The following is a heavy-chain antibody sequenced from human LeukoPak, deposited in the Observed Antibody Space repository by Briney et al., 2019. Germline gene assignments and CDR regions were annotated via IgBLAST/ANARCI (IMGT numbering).Heavy chain of an antibody. CDR3: ARDGGPRSWFGP. D-gene: IGHD3-10*01. J-gene: IGHJ5*02. CDR2: INSPGTTR. V-gene: IGHV3-11*01. CDR1: GFTFSNYY. Sequence: GGSLRLPCVASGFTFSNYYMSWIRQVPGKGLEWVSYINSPGTTRLYADSVKGRFTISRDNAKNSLYLQMNSLRAEDTAIYYCARDGGPRSWFGPWGQGTLVTVSS.